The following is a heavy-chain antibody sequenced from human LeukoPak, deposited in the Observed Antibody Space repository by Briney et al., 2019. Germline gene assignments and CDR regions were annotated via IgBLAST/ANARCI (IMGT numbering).Heavy chain of an antibody. J-gene: IGHJ4*02. D-gene: IGHD3-10*01. CDR2: IDPDGSEK. Sequence: PGGSLRLSCAASGFTFNSYWMSWVRQAPGKGLEWVANIDPDGSEKQYGDPVKGRFTTSRDNAKNSLYLQMNSLRAEDTAIYYCARIYYFGDNNWRYFDNWGQGTLVTVSS. CDR1: GFTFNSYW. V-gene: IGHV3-7*01. CDR3: ARIYYFGDNNWRYFDN.